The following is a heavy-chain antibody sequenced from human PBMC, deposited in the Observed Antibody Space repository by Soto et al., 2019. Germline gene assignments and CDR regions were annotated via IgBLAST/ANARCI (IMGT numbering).Heavy chain of an antibody. CDR3: ARHWDCGGDCYSHYYYGMDV. V-gene: IGHV5-51*01. CDR1: GYSFTSYW. Sequence: GESLKISCKGAGYSFTSYWIGWVRQMPGKGLEWMGIIYPGDSDTRYSPSFQGQVTISADKSISTAYLQWSSLKASDTAMYYCARHWDCGGDCYSHYYYGMDVWGQGTTVTVSS. J-gene: IGHJ6*02. CDR2: IYPGDSDT. D-gene: IGHD2-21*02.